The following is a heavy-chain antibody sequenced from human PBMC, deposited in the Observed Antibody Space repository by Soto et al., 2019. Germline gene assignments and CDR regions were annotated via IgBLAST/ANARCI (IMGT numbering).Heavy chain of an antibody. J-gene: IGHJ6*02. Sequence: PGEALQIYWQRSAYSFANYWIDSVPEIRGKGLEWVGVIYPGDSDTRYSPSFRGQVTISADKSISHVYLQWSSLKASDTAMYYCARNRLRQYYYGMDVWGQGTTVTVS. V-gene: IGHV5-51*01. CDR3: ARNRLRQYYYGMDV. CDR1: AYSFANYW. CDR2: IYPGDSDT. D-gene: IGHD3-10*01.